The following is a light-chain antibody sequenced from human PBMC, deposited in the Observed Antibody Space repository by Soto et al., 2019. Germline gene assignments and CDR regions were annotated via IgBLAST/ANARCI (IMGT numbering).Light chain of an antibody. V-gene: IGKV3-20*01. Sequence: EIVLTQSPGTLSLSPGERATLSCRASQSVTNNYLDWFQQKPGQAPRILIYDSSIRVPGIPDRFSGSGSERDFTLTISRLEPEDFAVYYCQQCSHSPRTFGQGTRVEI. CDR2: DSS. CDR3: QQCSHSPRT. CDR1: QSVTNNY. J-gene: IGKJ1*01.